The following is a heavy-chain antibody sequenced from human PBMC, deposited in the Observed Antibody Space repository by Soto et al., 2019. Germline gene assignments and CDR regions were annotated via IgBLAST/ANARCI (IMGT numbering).Heavy chain of an antibody. CDR2: INPNSGGT. D-gene: IGHD1-26*01. CDR3: ARDRIPLYSGSYHD. CDR1: GYTFTGYY. Sequence: QVQLVQSGAEVKKPGASVKVSCKASGYTFTGYYMHWVRQAPGQGLEWMGWINPNSGGTNYAQKLQGRVTMTRDTSLSTAYMELSRLRSDDTDVYYCARDRIPLYSGSYHDWGQGTLVTVSS. J-gene: IGHJ4*02. V-gene: IGHV1-2*02.